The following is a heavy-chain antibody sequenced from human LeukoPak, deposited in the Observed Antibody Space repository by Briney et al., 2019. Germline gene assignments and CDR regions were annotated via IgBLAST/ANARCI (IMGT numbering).Heavy chain of an antibody. CDR1: GFTFGSYE. V-gene: IGHV3-23*01. J-gene: IGHJ4*02. CDR3: ARARGAAYGTYYFDY. CDR2: ISGSGGDT. Sequence: GGSLRLSCAVSGFTFGSYEMNWVRQAPGKGLEWVSISGSGGDTYYADSVKGRFTISRDNSKNTLYLQMNSLRAEDTAVYYCARARGAAYGTYYFDYWGQGTLVTVSS. D-gene: IGHD1-1*01.